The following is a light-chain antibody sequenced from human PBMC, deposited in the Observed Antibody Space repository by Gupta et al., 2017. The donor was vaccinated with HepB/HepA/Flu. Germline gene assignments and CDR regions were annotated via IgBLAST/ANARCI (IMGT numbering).Light chain of an antibody. V-gene: IGLV3-21*04. CDR2: DDS. CDR3: QVWDSSSDHVV. CDR1: NIGSKS. Sequence: SYVLPHPPPVSVAPGKTARITCGGNNIGSKSVHWYQQKPGQAPVLVIYDDSDRPSGIPERFSGSNAGNTATLTISRVEAGDEADDDCQVWDSSSDHVVFGGGTKLTVL. J-gene: IGLJ2*01.